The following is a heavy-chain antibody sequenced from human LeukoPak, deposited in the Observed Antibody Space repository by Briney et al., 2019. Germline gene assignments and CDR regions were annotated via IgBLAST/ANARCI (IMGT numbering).Heavy chain of an antibody. CDR2: ISSSGSTI. Sequence: PGGSLRLSCAASGFTFSSYEMNWVRQAPGKGLEWVSYISSSGSTIYYADSVKGRFTISRDNAKNSLYLQMNSLRAEDTAVYYCARDTDDFQGLDIWGQGTRVTVSS. V-gene: IGHV3-48*03. D-gene: IGHD3-3*01. CDR1: GFTFSSYE. J-gene: IGHJ3*02. CDR3: ARDTDDFQGLDI.